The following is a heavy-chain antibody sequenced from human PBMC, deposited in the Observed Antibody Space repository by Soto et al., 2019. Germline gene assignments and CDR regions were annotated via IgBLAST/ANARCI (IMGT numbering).Heavy chain of an antibody. Sequence: SVKVSCKASGGTFSSYAISWVRQAPGQGLEWMGGIIPIFGTANYAQKFQGRVTITADESTSTAYMELSSLRSEDTAVYYCATRDTAMAANRNYYYYGMDVWGQGTTVTVSS. CDR1: GGTFSSYA. CDR2: IIPIFGTA. CDR3: ATRDTAMAANRNYYYYGMDV. J-gene: IGHJ6*02. V-gene: IGHV1-69*13. D-gene: IGHD5-18*01.